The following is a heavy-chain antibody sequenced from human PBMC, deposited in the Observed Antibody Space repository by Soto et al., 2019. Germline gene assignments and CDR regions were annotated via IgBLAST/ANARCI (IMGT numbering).Heavy chain of an antibody. CDR2: IYYSGST. V-gene: IGHV4-59*08. CDR3: AKVAGTAWFDP. J-gene: IGHJ5*02. D-gene: IGHD6-19*01. CDR1: GGSISSYY. Sequence: SETLSLTCTVSGGSISSYYWSWIRQPPGKGLEWIGYIYYSGSTNYNPSLKSRVTISVDTSKNQFSLKLSSVTAADTAVYYCAKVAGTAWFDPWGQGTLVTVSS.